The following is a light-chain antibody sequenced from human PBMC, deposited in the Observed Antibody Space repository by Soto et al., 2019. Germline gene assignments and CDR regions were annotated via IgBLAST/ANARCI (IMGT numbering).Light chain of an antibody. CDR1: QNVKDY. Sequence: EVVLTQSPATLSLSPGERATLSCRASQNVKDYLVWYQQKPGQAPRLLIYDASNRATGIPARFSGSGSGTDFTLTISSLEPEDFAVYYCQQRSNWPRTFGQGTKVDIK. V-gene: IGKV3-11*01. CDR3: QQRSNWPRT. J-gene: IGKJ1*01. CDR2: DAS.